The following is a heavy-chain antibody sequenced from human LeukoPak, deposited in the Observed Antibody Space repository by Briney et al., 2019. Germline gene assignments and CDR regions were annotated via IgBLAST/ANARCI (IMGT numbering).Heavy chain of an antibody. CDR2: IYSGGST. CDR3: ARDSSAPVRGVIDY. D-gene: IGHD3-10*01. J-gene: IGHJ4*02. V-gene: IGHV3-66*01. CDR1: GFTVSSNY. Sequence: GGSLRLSCAASGFTVSSNYMSWVRQAPGKGLEWVSVIYSGGSTYYADSVMGRFTISRDNSKNTVYLQMNSLRAEDTAVYYCARDSSAPVRGVIDYWGQGTLVTV.